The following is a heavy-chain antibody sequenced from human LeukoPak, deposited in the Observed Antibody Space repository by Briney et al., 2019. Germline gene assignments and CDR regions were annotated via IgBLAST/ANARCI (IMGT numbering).Heavy chain of an antibody. CDR2: IIPILGIA. Sequence: ASVKVSCKASGGTFSSYTISWVRQAPGQGLEWMGRIIPILGIANYAQEFQGRVTITADKSTSTAYMELSSLRSEDTAVYYCARGDSSGYYSFDYWGQGTLVTVSS. V-gene: IGHV1-69*02. D-gene: IGHD3-22*01. CDR1: GGTFSSYT. J-gene: IGHJ4*02. CDR3: ARGDSSGYYSFDY.